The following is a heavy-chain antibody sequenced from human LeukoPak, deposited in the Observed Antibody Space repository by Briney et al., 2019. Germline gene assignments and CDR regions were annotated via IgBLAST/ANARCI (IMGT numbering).Heavy chain of an antibody. Sequence: PGGSLRLSCAASGVTLSSYAMSWARQAPGKGLEWVSGISSSGSGGNTYYADSVKGRFTISRDNSKNTLYLQMNSLRAEDTAVYYCARVILQWELLNGYFDYWGQGTLVTVSS. CDR1: GVTLSSYA. CDR2: ISSSGSGGNT. CDR3: ARVILQWELLNGYFDY. J-gene: IGHJ4*02. D-gene: IGHD1-26*01. V-gene: IGHV3-23*01.